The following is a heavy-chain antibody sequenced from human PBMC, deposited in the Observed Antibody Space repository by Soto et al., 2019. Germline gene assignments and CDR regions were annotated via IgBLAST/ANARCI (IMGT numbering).Heavy chain of an antibody. J-gene: IGHJ4*02. D-gene: IGHD5-12*01. CDR3: TTPEVGSGYDLESPIY. CDR2: IKSKTDGGTT. Sequence: GGSLRLSCAASGFTFSNAWMSWVRQAPGKGLEWVGRIKSKTDGGTTDYAAPVKDRFTISRDDSKNTLYLQMNSLKTEDTAVYYCTTPEVGSGYDLESPIYWGQGTLVTVSS. V-gene: IGHV3-15*01. CDR1: GFTFSNAW.